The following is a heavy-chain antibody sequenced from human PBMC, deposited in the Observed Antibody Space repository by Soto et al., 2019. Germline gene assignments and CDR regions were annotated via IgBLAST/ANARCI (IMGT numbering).Heavy chain of an antibody. CDR2: ISGSGGST. D-gene: IGHD2-2*01. V-gene: IGHV3-23*01. Sequence: GGSLKLSCAASGFTFSSYAMSWVHQAPGKGLEWVSAISGSGGSTYYADSVKGRFTISRDNSKNTLYLQMNSLRAEDTAVYYCAKGVEYQLLSNWISYYGMDVWGQGTTVTVSS. CDR1: GFTFSSYA. CDR3: AKGVEYQLLSNWISYYGMDV. J-gene: IGHJ6*02.